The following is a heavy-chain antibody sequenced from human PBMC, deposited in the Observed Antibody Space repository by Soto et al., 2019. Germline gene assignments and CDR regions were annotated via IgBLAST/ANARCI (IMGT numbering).Heavy chain of an antibody. CDR2: VSGYNGDT. CDR1: GYTFTSYG. D-gene: IGHD4-17*01. J-gene: IGHJ4*02. CDR3: GRAKYGKFDAY. V-gene: IGHV1-18*01. Sequence: QIQVVQSGDEVKQPGASVTVSCKASGYTFTSYGINWVRKAPGHGLEWVGWVSGYNGDTYYAQKFQDRVTMTKDGGTTTAYRELRSLSSDDSAVYYGGRAKYGKFDAYWGQGTRVSVPP.